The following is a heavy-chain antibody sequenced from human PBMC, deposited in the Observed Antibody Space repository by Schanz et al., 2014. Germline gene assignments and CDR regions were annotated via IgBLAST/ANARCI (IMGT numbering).Heavy chain of an antibody. Sequence: WTWIRQSPGKGLEWIGYIHKSWSTTYNPSLKSRGTISEDTSKNQFSLNLRSVTAADTAVYYCASRASGWYALGYFDYWGQGAPVTVSS. D-gene: IGHD6-19*01. CDR3: ASRASGWYALGYFDY. J-gene: IGHJ4*02. CDR2: IHKSWST. V-gene: IGHV4-4*09.